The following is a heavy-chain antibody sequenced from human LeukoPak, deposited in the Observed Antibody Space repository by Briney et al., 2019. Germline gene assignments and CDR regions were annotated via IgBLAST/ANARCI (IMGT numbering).Heavy chain of an antibody. Sequence: GGSLRLSCAASGFTFSSYWMSWVRQAPGKWLEWVANIKQDGSEKYYVDSVKGRFTISRDNAKNSLYLQMNSLRAEDTAVYYCARVKQKRGYSYAADYWGQGTLVTVSS. J-gene: IGHJ4*02. CDR1: GFTFSSYW. CDR2: IKQDGSEK. V-gene: IGHV3-7*01. D-gene: IGHD5-18*01. CDR3: ARVKQKRGYSYAADY.